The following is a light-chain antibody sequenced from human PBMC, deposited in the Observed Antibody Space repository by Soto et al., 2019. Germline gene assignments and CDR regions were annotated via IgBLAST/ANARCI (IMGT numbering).Light chain of an antibody. Sequence: EIVMTQYPATLSVSPGERATLSCRASQSVTSNLAWYEQKPGQAPRLLIYGASTRATGFPARFSGSGSGTEFTLPITSLQSEDFVIYFCQHYNNSPPTLGQGIKVEIK. CDR3: QHYNNSPPT. V-gene: IGKV3-15*01. CDR1: QSVTSN. CDR2: GAS. J-gene: IGKJ1*01.